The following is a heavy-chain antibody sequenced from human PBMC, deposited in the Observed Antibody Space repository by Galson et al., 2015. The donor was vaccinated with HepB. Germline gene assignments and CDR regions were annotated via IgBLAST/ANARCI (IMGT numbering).Heavy chain of an antibody. CDR3: ARGKGYCTTNTCSPGWFDP. V-gene: IGHV1-8*01. CDR2: MNPNSGNI. D-gene: IGHD2-8*01. Sequence: SVKVSCKASGYTFTSYGINWVRQATGQGLEWMGWMNPNSGNIDYSQKFQGRITMTRNTSINTAYMELSSLRSDDTAVYYCARGKGYCTTNTCSPGWFDPWGQGTLVTVSS. J-gene: IGHJ5*02. CDR1: GYTFTSYG.